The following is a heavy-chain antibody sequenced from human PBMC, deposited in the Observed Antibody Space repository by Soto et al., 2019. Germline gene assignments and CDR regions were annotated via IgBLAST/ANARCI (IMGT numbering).Heavy chain of an antibody. D-gene: IGHD6-13*01. CDR2: ISAYNGNT. V-gene: IGHV1-18*01. J-gene: IGHJ4*02. CDR3: ARASPRMRYSSSPNDY. CDR1: GYTFTSYG. Sequence: GASVKVSCKASGYTFTSYGISWVRQAPGQGLEWMGWISAYNGNTNYAQKLQGRVTMTTDTSTSTAYMELRSLRSDDTAVYYCARASPRMRYSSSPNDYWGQETLVTFSS.